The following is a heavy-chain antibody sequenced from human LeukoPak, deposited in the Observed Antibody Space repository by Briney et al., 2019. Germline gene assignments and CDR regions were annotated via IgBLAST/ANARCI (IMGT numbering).Heavy chain of an antibody. V-gene: IGHV1-8*01. CDR3: ARGRSATVISDWFDP. CDR1: GYTFTSYD. D-gene: IGHD2-21*01. CDR2: MNPNSGNT. Sequence: ASVKVSCKASGYTFTSYDINWVRQATGQGLEWMGSMNPNSGNTGYAQKFQGRVTMTRNTSISTAYMELSSLRSEDTAVYYCARGRSATVISDWFDPWGQGTLVTVSS. J-gene: IGHJ5*02.